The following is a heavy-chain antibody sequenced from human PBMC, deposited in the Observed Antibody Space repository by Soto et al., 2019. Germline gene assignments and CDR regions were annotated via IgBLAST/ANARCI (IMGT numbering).Heavy chain of an antibody. CDR3: AREAFDYPNALNY. J-gene: IGHJ4*02. D-gene: IGHD3-9*01. V-gene: IGHV4-30-4*01. Sequence: SETLPLTCTVSGCSISSGDYYWSWIRQPPGKGLEWIGYIYYSGSTYYNPSLKSRVTISVDTSKNQFSLKLSSVTAADTAVYYCAREAFDYPNALNYWGQGTLVTVSS. CDR1: GCSISSGDYY. CDR2: IYYSGST.